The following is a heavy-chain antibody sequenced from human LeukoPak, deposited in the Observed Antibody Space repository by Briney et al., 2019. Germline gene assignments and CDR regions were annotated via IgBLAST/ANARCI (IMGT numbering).Heavy chain of an antibody. D-gene: IGHD6-19*01. Sequence: SVKVSCKASGGTFISYAISWVRQAPAQGLEWMGGIIPIFGTANYAQKFQGRVTITADESTSTAYMELSSLRSEDTAVYYCARAGSGWYSSYYFDYWGQGTLVTVSS. J-gene: IGHJ4*02. V-gene: IGHV1-69*13. CDR3: ARAGSGWYSSYYFDY. CDR1: GGTFISYA. CDR2: IIPIFGTA.